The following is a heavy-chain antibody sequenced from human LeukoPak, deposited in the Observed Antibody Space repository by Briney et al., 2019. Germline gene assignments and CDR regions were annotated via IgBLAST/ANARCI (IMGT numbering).Heavy chain of an antibody. J-gene: IGHJ4*02. CDR3: MPGGSDSDY. Sequence: GGSLRLSCVASGFNPSSHWMTWVRQAPGRGLEWVANINQDGSAKFYVDSVRGRFTISRDNARNSVYLQMDSLRAEDTALYYCMPGGSDSDYWGQGTLVTVSS. CDR1: GFNPSSHW. V-gene: IGHV3-7*01. D-gene: IGHD3-16*01. CDR2: INQDGSAK.